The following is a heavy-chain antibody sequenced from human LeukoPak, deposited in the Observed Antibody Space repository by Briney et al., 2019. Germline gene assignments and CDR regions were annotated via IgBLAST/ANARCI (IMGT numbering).Heavy chain of an antibody. D-gene: IGHD3-3*01. CDR2: IYYSGST. Sequence: PSETLSLTCTVSGGSISSYYWSWIRQPPGKGLEWIGYIYYSGSTNYNPSLKSRVTISVDTSKNQFSLKLSSVTAADTAVYYCARVRSITIFGVAGGWFDPWGQGTLVTVSS. CDR3: ARVRSITIFGVAGGWFDP. J-gene: IGHJ5*02. CDR1: GGSISSYY. V-gene: IGHV4-59*01.